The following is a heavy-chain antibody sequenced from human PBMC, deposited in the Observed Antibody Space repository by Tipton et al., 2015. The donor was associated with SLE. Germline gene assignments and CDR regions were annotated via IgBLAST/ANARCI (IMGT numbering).Heavy chain of an antibody. CDR2: IYQRTST. V-gene: IGHV4-38-2*02. J-gene: IGHJ4*02. Sequence: TLSLTCTVSGYSISSSYYWNWIRQAPGKGLEWIASIYQRTSTYYNPSLKSRATISIDTSKSHFSLKLTSVTATDTAVYYCVRQRLWSDYWGQGNLVTVSS. CDR1: GYSISSSYY. CDR3: VRQRLWSDY. D-gene: IGHD2-21*01.